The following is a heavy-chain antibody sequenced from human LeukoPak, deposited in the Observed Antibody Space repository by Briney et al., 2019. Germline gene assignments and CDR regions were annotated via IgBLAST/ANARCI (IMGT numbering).Heavy chain of an antibody. CDR1: GYTFTGYY. Sequence: ASVKVSCRSSGYTFTGYYLHWVRQAPGQGLEWMGWIIPNSGGTNYAQKFQGRVTMTRDASISTAYMDLSRLRSDDTAVYYCARGGAAPEGYWFFDLWGRGTQVTVSS. V-gene: IGHV1-2*02. CDR2: IIPNSGGT. D-gene: IGHD6-13*01. J-gene: IGHJ2*01. CDR3: ARGGAAPEGYWFFDL.